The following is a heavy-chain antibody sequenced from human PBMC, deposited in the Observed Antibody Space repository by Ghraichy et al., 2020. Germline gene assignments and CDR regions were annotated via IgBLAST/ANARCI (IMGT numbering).Heavy chain of an antibody. CDR2: IYYSGST. CDR3: ARLPLSRIFGVATKSRGMDV. CDR1: GGSISSSSYY. Sequence: SETLSLTCTVSGGSISSSSYYWGWIRQPPGKGLEWIGSIYYSGSTYYNPSLKSRVTISVDTSKNQFSLKLSSVTAADTAVYYCARLPLSRIFGVATKSRGMDVWGQGTTVTVSS. V-gene: IGHV4-39*01. D-gene: IGHD3-3*02. J-gene: IGHJ6*02.